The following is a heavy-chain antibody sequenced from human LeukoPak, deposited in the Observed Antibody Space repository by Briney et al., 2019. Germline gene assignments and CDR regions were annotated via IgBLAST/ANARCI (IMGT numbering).Heavy chain of an antibody. D-gene: IGHD6-13*01. CDR2: INHSGST. J-gene: IGHJ4*02. V-gene: IGHV4-34*01. Sequence: SENLSLTCAVYGGSFSGYYWSWIRQPPGKGLEWVGEINHSGSTNYNPSLKSRVTISVDTSKNQFSLKLSSVTAADTAVYYCAMDYSSSWYDYWGQGTLVTVSS. CDR3: AMDYSSSWYDY. CDR1: GGSFSGYY.